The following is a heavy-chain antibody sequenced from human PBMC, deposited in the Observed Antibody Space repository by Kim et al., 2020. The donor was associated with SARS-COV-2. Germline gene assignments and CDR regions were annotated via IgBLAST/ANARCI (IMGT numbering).Heavy chain of an antibody. V-gene: IGHV1-69*13. Sequence: SVKVSCKASGGTFSSYAISWVRQAPGQGLEWMGGIIPIFGTANYAQKFQGRVTITADESTSTAYMELSSLRSEDTAVYYCARGRFYYDILTGPFDPWGQGTLVTVSS. CDR3: ARGRFYYDILTGPFDP. J-gene: IGHJ5*02. CDR2: IIPIFGTA. CDR1: GGTFSSYA. D-gene: IGHD3-9*01.